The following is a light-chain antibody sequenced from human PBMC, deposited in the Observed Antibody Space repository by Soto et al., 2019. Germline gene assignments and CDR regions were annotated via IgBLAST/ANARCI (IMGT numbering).Light chain of an antibody. CDR2: DDS. J-gene: IGLJ3*02. CDR1: NIGFKS. Sequence: SYVLTQPPSVSVAPGQTARISCGGTNIGFKSVHWYQQRPGQAPILVLYDDSDRPSGVPERFSGSNSGNAATLTIRSVEAGDEADYYCQVWDSTDIQVFGGGTKLTVL. CDR3: QVWDSTDIQV. V-gene: IGLV3-21*02.